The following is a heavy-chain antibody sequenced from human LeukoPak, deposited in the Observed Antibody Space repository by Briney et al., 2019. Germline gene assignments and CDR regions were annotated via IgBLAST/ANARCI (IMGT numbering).Heavy chain of an antibody. Sequence: GGSLRLSCAASGFTLTTYAMSWVRHAPGKGLEWVSSIGSGGSTFHADSVKGRFTISRDNSKNTLYLQMNSLTAEDTAVYYCAKGQSRSGYFDAWGQGTLVTVSS. CDR1: GFTLTTYA. V-gene: IGHV3-23*01. CDR3: AKGQSRSGYFDA. CDR2: IGSGGST. J-gene: IGHJ4*02.